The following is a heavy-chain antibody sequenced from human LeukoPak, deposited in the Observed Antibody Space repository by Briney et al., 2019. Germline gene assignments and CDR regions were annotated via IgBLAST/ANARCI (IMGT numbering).Heavy chain of an antibody. J-gene: IGHJ3*02. CDR1: GFTFSTYN. CDR3: ARDVGASAPDAFDI. CDR2: ISSSSNYI. D-gene: IGHD1-26*01. V-gene: IGHV3-21*01. Sequence: GGSLRLSCAASGFTFSTYNTTWVRQAPGKGLEWVSSISSSSNYIYYADSVKGRFTISRDNAKNSLYLQMNSLRAEDTDVYYCARDVGASAPDAFDIWGQGTMVTVSS.